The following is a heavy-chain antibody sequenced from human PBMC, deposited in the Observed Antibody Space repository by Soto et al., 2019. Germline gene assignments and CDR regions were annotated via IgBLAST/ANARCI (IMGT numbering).Heavy chain of an antibody. Sequence: GASVKVSCKASGYTFTGYYMHWVRQAPGQGLEWMGWINPNSGGTNYAQKFQGWVTMTRDTSISTAYMELSRLRSDDTAVYYRARGITMAGGNWFDPWGQGTLVTVPQ. CDR1: GYTFTGYY. J-gene: IGHJ5*02. CDR3: ARGITMAGGNWFDP. CDR2: INPNSGGT. D-gene: IGHD3-10*01. V-gene: IGHV1-2*04.